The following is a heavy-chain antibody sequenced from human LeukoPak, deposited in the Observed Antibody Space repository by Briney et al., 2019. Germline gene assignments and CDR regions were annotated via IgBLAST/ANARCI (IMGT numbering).Heavy chain of an antibody. Sequence: GESLKISCKGPGDTFSNYRIGWVRQMPGKGLEWMGIIYPDDSDTRYSPSFQGQVTISADKSISTAYLQWSSLKASDTAMYYCARLPDSNNWFGHFDYWGQGTLVTVSS. CDR3: ARLPDSNNWFGHFDY. J-gene: IGHJ4*02. V-gene: IGHV5-51*01. D-gene: IGHD6-13*01. CDR2: IYPDDSDT. CDR1: GDTFSNYR.